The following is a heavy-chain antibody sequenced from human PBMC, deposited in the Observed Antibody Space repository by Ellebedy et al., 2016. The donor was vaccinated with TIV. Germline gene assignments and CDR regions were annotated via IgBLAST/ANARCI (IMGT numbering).Heavy chain of an antibody. J-gene: IGHJ1*01. CDR1: GISFNSYS. CDR3: ARGHPKGSGGFAF. CDR2: MRSGSVYM. Sequence: PGGSLRLSCATSGISFNSYSINWVRQAPGKGLEWVSTMRSGSVYMSYADSVKDRFTMSTDDAKTTVYLQMDGLTTDDTAVYYCARGHPKGSGGFAFWGQGTRVTVSS. D-gene: IGHD1-26*01. V-gene: IGHV3-21*01.